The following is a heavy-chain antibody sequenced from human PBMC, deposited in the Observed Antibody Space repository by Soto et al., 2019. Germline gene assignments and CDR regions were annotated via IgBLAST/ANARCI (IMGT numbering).Heavy chain of an antibody. J-gene: IGHJ4*01. Sequence: GWSLRLSCVGSGFTFSNNAMHLVRQAPGKGLEWVALISYDSSEIFYADYVKGRFTISRDNPENTLFLHMNSPRADDTAVYYCAIARVADSSLEHWGKGILVTVSS. D-gene: IGHD3-3*01. CDR1: GFTFSNNA. V-gene: IGHV3-30*01. CDR2: ISYDSSEI. CDR3: AIARVADSSLEH.